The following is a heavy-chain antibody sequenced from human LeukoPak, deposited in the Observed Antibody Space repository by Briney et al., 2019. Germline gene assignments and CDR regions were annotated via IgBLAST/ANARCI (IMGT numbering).Heavy chain of an antibody. CDR1: GFTFSNYW. Sequence: LAGGSLRLSCAASGFTFSNYWMTWVRQAPGKGLEWVAHINQDGSEEHYMDSVKARFTTSRDNAKNSLSLQMNSLRAEDTAVYYCARPPYNYYFDYWGQGTLVIVST. CDR3: ARPPYNYYFDY. CDR2: INQDGSEE. D-gene: IGHD5-24*01. J-gene: IGHJ4*02. V-gene: IGHV3-7*01.